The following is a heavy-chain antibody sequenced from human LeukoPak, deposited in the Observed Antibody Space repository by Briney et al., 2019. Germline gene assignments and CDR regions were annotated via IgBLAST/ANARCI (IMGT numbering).Heavy chain of an antibody. V-gene: IGHV4-39*07. J-gene: IGHJ5*02. CDR1: GGSISSSSYY. Sequence: SETLSLTCTVSGGSISSSSYYWGWIRQPPGKGPEWIGSIYYSGSTYYNPSLKSRVTISVDTSKNQFSLKLSSVTAADTAVYYCARDLKYYDSSGYDWFDPWGQGTLVTVSS. D-gene: IGHD3-22*01. CDR2: IYYSGST. CDR3: ARDLKYYDSSGYDWFDP.